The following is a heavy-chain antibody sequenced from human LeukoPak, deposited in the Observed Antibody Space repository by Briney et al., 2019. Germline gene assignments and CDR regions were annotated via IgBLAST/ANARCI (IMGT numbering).Heavy chain of an antibody. Sequence: PSETLSLTCTVSGYSISSGYYWGWIRQPPGKGLEWIGSIYHSGSTNYNPSLKSRVTISVDTSKNQFSLKLSSVTAADTAVYYCAREIAGGDYYFDYWGQGTLVTVSS. CDR2: IYHSGST. V-gene: IGHV4-38-2*02. CDR3: AREIAGGDYYFDY. CDR1: GYSISSGYY. J-gene: IGHJ4*02. D-gene: IGHD3-10*01.